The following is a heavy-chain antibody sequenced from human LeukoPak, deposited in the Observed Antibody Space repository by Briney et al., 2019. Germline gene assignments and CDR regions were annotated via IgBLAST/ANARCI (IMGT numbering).Heavy chain of an antibody. D-gene: IGHD3-22*01. J-gene: IGHJ5*02. CDR2: IYYSGST. CDR3: ARDNHYYDSSGHRNWFDP. CDR1: GGSISSGGYY. V-gene: IGHV4-31*03. Sequence: SETLSLTCTVSGGSISSGGYYWSWIRQHPGKGLEWIGYIYYSGSTYYNPSLKSRVTISVDTSKNQFSLKLSSVTAADTAVYYCARDNHYYDSSGHRNWFDPWGQGTLVTVSS.